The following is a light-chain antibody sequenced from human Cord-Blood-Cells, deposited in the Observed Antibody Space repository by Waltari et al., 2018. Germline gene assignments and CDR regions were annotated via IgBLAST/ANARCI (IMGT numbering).Light chain of an antibody. J-gene: IGLJ2*01. CDR1: SSNIGAGYD. CDR2: GNS. V-gene: IGLV1-40*01. CDR3: QSYDSSLSGSV. Sequence: QSVLTQPPSVSGAPGQRVTISCTGSSSNIGAGYDVHWYQQLPGTAPKPLIFGNSNRPSGFPDLFSGSKSGTSASLAITGLQAEDEADYYCQSYDSSLSGSVFGGGTKLTVL.